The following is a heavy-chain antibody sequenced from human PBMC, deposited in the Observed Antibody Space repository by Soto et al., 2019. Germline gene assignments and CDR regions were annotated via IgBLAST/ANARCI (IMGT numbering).Heavy chain of an antibody. J-gene: IGHJ3*02. D-gene: IGHD1-26*01. V-gene: IGHV1-69*13. CDR3: ATRHSIVGATVAFDI. CDR1: GGTFSSYA. CDR2: IIPIFGTA. Sequence: GASVKVSCKASGGTFSSYAISWVRQAPGQGLEWMGGIIPIFGTANYAQKFQGRVTITADESTSTAYMELSSLRSEDTAVYYCATRHSIVGATVAFDIWGQGTMVTVSS.